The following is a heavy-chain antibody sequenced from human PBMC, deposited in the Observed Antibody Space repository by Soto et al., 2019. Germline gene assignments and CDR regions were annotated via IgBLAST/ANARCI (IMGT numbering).Heavy chain of an antibody. Sequence: GASVKVSCKASGYTFTGYYMHWVRQAPGQGLEWMGWINPNSGGTNHAQKFQGWVTMTRDTSISTAYMELSRLRSDDTAVYYCARVTYYGSGSYNYYFDYWGQGTLVTVAS. V-gene: IGHV1-2*04. J-gene: IGHJ4*02. CDR1: GYTFTGYY. CDR2: INPNSGGT. D-gene: IGHD3-10*01. CDR3: ARVTYYGSGSYNYYFDY.